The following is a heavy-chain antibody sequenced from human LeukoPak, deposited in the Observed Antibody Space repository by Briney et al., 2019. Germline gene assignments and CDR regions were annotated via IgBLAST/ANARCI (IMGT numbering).Heavy chain of an antibody. D-gene: IGHD2-2*01. Sequence: PSETLSLTCAVYRGAFSGYYWSWIRQPPAKGLAWIGQINHSESTNHNPSLKSRVTISVHTSKNQCSVMLSTVTASDTAVYYCARGVVTAAMPGFFFWFDPSGQGTLVTASP. CDR3: ARGVVTAAMPGFFFWFDP. CDR1: RGAFSGYY. CDR2: INHSEST. V-gene: IGHV4-34*01. J-gene: IGHJ5*02.